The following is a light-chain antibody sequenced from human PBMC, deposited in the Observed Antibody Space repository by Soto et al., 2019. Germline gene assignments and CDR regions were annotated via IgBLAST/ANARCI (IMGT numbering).Light chain of an antibody. CDR2: DVS. J-gene: IGKJ4*01. Sequence: IQMTQSPSSLSASVGDRVTITFQASQDISNFLNWYHQTPGKAPRLLIYDVSNLQPGVASRFSGSGSGTDFTFTINSLQPEDIGTFYCQQYDKQPVTFGGGTKVDIK. V-gene: IGKV1-33*01. CDR3: QQYDKQPVT. CDR1: QDISNF.